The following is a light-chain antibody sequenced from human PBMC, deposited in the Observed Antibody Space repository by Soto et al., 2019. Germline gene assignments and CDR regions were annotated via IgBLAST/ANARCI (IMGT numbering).Light chain of an antibody. CDR2: SNN. CDR3: AAWDDSLNGPV. CDR1: SSNIGSNT. Sequence: QSVLTQPPSASGTPGQRVTISCSGSSSNIGSNTVNWYQQLPGTAPKLLIYSNNQRPSGVPDRFSGSKSGTLASLAFSGLQSEDEADYYCAAWDDSLNGPVFGGGTKLTVL. J-gene: IGLJ3*02. V-gene: IGLV1-44*01.